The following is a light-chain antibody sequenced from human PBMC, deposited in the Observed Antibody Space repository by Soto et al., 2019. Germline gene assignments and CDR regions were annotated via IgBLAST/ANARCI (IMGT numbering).Light chain of an antibody. CDR1: NVGRHE. V-gene: IGLV1-44*01. J-gene: IGLJ2*01. CDR3: SSWADSLSGVV. Sequence: QSVVTQPPSVSGTPGQGVIISCSNVGRHEVSWYQQVPGMAPKLLIHTTSQRPSGVPDRFSASKSGTSASLAIRGLQSDDEADYFCSSWADSLSGVVFGRGTKLTVL. CDR2: TTS.